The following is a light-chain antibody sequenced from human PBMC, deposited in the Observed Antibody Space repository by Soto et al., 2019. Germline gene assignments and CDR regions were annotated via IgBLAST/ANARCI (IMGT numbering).Light chain of an antibody. CDR1: QSVSYN. V-gene: IGKV3-15*01. Sequence: IVMTQSPATLSVSPGERATLSCRASQSVSYNLAWYQQKPGQAPRLLIYGASTRATGIPARFSGSGSGTDFTFTISSLQPDDFATYYCQQFFSIPFTFGLGTNLDIK. CDR2: GAS. J-gene: IGKJ2*01. CDR3: QQFFSIPFT.